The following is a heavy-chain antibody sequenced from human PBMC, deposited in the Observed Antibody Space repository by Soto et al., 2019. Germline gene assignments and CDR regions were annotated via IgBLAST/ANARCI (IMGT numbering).Heavy chain of an antibody. V-gene: IGHV3-66*01. CDR1: GFTVSSNY. CDR2: IYSGGST. J-gene: IGHJ6*02. CDR3: ARDRYSSGWSYYYYYGMDV. Sequence: GGSLRLSCAASGFTVSSNYMSWVRQAPGKGLEWVSVIYSGGSTYYADSVKGRFTISRDNSKNTLYLQMNSLRAEDTAVYYCARDRYSSGWSYYYYYGMDVWGQGTTVTVSS. D-gene: IGHD6-19*01.